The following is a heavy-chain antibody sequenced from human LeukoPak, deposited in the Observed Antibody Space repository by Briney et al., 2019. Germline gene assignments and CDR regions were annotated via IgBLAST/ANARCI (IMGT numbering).Heavy chain of an antibody. D-gene: IGHD6-19*01. Sequence: GGSLKLSCAASGFSFSSYAMSWVRQAPGKGLEGASLINGSGDNTYYAESVKGRFTISRDNSKNTLFLQMNSLRAEDTAVFYCAKRSGYTTGWFFDFWGQGTLVTVSS. CDR1: GFSFSSYA. CDR3: AKRSGYTTGWFFDF. V-gene: IGHV3-23*01. CDR2: INGSGDNT. J-gene: IGHJ4*02.